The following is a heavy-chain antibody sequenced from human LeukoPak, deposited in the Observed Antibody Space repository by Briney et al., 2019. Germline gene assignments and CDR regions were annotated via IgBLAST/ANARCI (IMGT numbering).Heavy chain of an antibody. CDR2: ISSSGSTI. D-gene: IGHD5-18*01. J-gene: IGHJ4*02. Sequence: GGSLRLSCAPSGFTFSDFAMSWVRQAPGKGLEWVSYISSSGSTIYYADSVKGRFTISRDNAKNSLYLQMNSLRAEDTAVYYCARVFGYSYGYGHYFDYWGQGTLVTVSS. V-gene: IGHV3-11*04. CDR3: ARVFGYSYGYGHYFDY. CDR1: GFTFSDFA.